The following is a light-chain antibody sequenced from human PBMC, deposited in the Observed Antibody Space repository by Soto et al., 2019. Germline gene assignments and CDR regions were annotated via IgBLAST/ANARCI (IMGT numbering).Light chain of an antibody. Sequence: DIVMTQSPDSLAVSLGERATINCKSSQSVLYSSNSKNYLAWYQQKTGQPPKLLIYWASTRESGVPGRFSGSGSGTDFTLTISSLQAEDVAVYYCQQYSGAPPYTFGQGTKLEIK. CDR2: WAS. CDR1: QSVLYSSNSKNY. CDR3: QQYSGAPPYT. J-gene: IGKJ2*01. V-gene: IGKV4-1*01.